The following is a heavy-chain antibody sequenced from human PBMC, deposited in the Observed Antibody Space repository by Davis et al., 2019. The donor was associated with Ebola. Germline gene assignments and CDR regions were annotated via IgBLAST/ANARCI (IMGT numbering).Heavy chain of an antibody. CDR2: FYYSGTT. Sequence: MPSETLSLTCTVSSGSITSSDYYWGWIRQSPGKGLEWIGTFYYSGTTFYNPSLKSRITVSVDPSKNQFSLNLNSVTAADTAVYYCARRMPRGKDYHTYFFDYWGQGTLVTVSS. J-gene: IGHJ4*02. D-gene: IGHD2-2*01. CDR3: ARRMPRGKDYHTYFFDY. V-gene: IGHV4-39*01. CDR1: SGSITSSDYY.